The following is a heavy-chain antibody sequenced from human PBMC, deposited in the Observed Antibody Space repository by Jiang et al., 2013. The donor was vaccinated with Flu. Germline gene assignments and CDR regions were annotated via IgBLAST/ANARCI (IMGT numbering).Heavy chain of an antibody. V-gene: IGHV4-39*01. CDR3: ARHIARGYCSSTSCHSSYYGMDV. CDR2: IYYSGST. Sequence: LKPSETLSLTCTVSGGSISSSSYYWGWIRQPPGKGLEWIGSIYYSGSTYYNPSLKSRVTISVDTSKNQFSLKLSSVTAADTAVYYCARHIARGYCSSTSCHSSYYGMDVWGQGTTVTVSS. D-gene: IGHD2-2*01. CDR1: GGSISSSSYY. J-gene: IGHJ6*02.